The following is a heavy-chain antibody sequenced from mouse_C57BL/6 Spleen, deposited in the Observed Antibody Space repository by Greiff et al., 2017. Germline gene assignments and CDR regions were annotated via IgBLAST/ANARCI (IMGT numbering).Heavy chain of an antibody. CDR1: GYAFSSSW. J-gene: IGHJ1*03. CDR3: ACSIYDSGYDWYFDV. Sequence: QVQLQQSGPELVKPGASVKISCKASGYAFSSSWMNWVKQRPGKGLEWIGRIYPGDGDTNYNGKFKGKATLTADKSSSTAYMQLSSLTSEDSAVYSGACSIYDSGYDWYFDVWGTGTTVTVSS. V-gene: IGHV1-82*01. CDR2: IYPGDGDT. D-gene: IGHD1-1*01.